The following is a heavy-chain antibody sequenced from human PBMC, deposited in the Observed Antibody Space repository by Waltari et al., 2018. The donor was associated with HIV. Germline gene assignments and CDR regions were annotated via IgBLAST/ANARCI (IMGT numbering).Heavy chain of an antibody. J-gene: IGHJ4*02. CDR1: GFTFTNYA. D-gene: IGHD1-7*01. Sequence: EVQLLESGGGLVQPGWSLRLSCATSGFTFTNYAMHWVRQAPGKGLEWVSAISGGGGSTYYADSVKGRFTISRDNSKNTRFLQMKSLRAEDAAVYYCAKSRGNYALPLEYWGQGTLVTVSS. CDR3: AKSRGNYALPLEY. V-gene: IGHV3-23*01. CDR2: ISGGGGST.